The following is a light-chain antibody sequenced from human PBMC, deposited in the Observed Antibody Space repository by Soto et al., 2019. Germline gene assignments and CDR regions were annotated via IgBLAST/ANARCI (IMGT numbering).Light chain of an antibody. J-gene: IGKJ4*01. CDR3: QQLDSYPLT. CDR1: QGISSY. Sequence: IQLTQSPSSLSASVGDRATITCRASQGISSYLAWFQQKPGKAPNLLIYAASTLQSGVPSRFSGSGSGTDFTLTISSLQPEDFATYYCQQLDSYPLTFGGGTKVEIK. V-gene: IGKV1-9*01. CDR2: AAS.